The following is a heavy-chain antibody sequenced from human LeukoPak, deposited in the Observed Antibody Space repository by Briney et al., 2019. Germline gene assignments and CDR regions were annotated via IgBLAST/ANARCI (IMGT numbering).Heavy chain of an antibody. CDR3: ARVHYDSSGYNFDY. J-gene: IGHJ4*02. CDR2: IYHSGST. D-gene: IGHD3-22*01. CDR1: GGSISSGGYS. Sequence: TLSLTCAVSGGSISSGGYSWSWIRQPPGKGLEWIGYIYHSGSTNYNPSLKSRVTISVDTSKNQFSLKLSSVTAADTAVYYCARVHYDSSGYNFDYWGQGTLVTVSS. V-gene: IGHV4-30-2*02.